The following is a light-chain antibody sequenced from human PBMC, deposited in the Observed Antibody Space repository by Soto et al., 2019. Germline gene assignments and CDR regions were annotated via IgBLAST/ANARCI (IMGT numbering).Light chain of an antibody. CDR1: QSVSSSY. J-gene: IGKJ1*01. CDR3: QQYGRPRT. V-gene: IGKV3-20*01. Sequence: EIVYAKSPRTLSLSPGKRATLPCRASQSVSSSYLAWYQQNPGQAPRLLMCGSTSRATSIPDGFSGSGCGTVFTLTISRLSPEDSAVYYCQQYGRPRTFGQGTKVDI. CDR2: GST.